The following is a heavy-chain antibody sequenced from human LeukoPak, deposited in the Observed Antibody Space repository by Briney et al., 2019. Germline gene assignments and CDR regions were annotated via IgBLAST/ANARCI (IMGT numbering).Heavy chain of an antibody. Sequence: QAGGSLRLSCAASGFTVSSNYMSWVRQAPGKGLEWVSVIYSVGSTYYADSVKGRFTISRDNSKNTVYLQMNSLRAEDTAVYYCASEIQLWSTSVPDAFDIWGQGTMVTVSS. V-gene: IGHV3-66*01. CDR2: IYSVGST. D-gene: IGHD5-18*01. CDR1: GFTVSSNY. J-gene: IGHJ3*02. CDR3: ASEIQLWSTSVPDAFDI.